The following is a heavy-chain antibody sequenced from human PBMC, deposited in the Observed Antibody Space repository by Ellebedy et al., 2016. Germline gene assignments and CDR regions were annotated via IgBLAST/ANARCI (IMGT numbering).Heavy chain of an antibody. Sequence: ASVKVSCKASGYTFISYAMHWVRQAPGQRLEWMGRINPNSGGTNYAQKFQGRVTMTRDTSISTAYMELSRLRSDDTAVYYCARERLGELSRFDYWGQGTLVTVSS. CDR1: GYTFISYA. CDR2: INPNSGGT. D-gene: IGHD3-16*02. V-gene: IGHV1-2*06. CDR3: ARERLGELSRFDY. J-gene: IGHJ4*02.